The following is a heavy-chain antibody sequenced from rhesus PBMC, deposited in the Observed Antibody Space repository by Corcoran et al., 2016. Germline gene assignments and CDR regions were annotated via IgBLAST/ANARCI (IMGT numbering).Heavy chain of an antibody. CDR2: ISGSSGST. J-gene: IGHJ6*01. CDR3: AREYCTGSGCYSGLDS. CDR1: GGSISSSNW. D-gene: IGHD2-21*01. Sequence: QVQLQESGPGLVKPSETLSLTCAVSGGSISSSNWWSWIRQPPGKGLEWIGYISGSSGSTYYNPSLKSRVTISKDTSKNQFSLKLSSVTAADTAVYYCAREYCTGSGCYSGLDSWGQGVVVTVSS. V-gene: IGHV4S19*01.